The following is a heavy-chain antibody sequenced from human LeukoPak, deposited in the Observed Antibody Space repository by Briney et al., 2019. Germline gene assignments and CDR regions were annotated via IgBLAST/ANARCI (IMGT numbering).Heavy chain of an antibody. V-gene: IGHV4-30-4*01. J-gene: IGHJ3*02. CDR1: GASIRSGDYY. CDR2: IYDSGST. D-gene: IGHD2-15*01. Sequence: PSQTLSLTCTVSGASIRSGDYYWCWIRQPPGKGVEWIVYIYDSGSTYYNPSLKSRITISVDTSENRFSLKLSSVTATDTAVYYCARDCSGGSCYGAFDIWGQGTMVTVSS. CDR3: ARDCSGGSCYGAFDI.